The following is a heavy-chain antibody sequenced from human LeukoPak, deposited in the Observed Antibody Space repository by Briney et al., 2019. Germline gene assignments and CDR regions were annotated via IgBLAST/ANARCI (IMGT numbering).Heavy chain of an antibody. V-gene: IGHV4-39*07. D-gene: IGHD4-11*01. CDR3: ARGRGATTVTTPFDP. CDR2: IYYSGST. Sequence: SETPSLTCTVSGGSISSSSYYWGWIRQPPGKGLEWIGSIYYSGSTYYNPSLKSRVTISVDTSKNQFSLKLSSVTAADTAVYYCARGRGATTVTTPFDPWGQGTLVTVSS. J-gene: IGHJ5*02. CDR1: GGSISSSSYY.